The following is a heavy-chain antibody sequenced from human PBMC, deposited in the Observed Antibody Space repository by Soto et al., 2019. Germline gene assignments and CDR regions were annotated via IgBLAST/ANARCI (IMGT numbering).Heavy chain of an antibody. CDR1: GFTFNDFA. D-gene: IGHD6-13*01. J-gene: IGHJ5*02. Sequence: EVQLVESGGGLVQPGRSLRLSCAAPGFTFNDFAMHWVRQAPGKGLEWVASIDWNGANIAYAASVEGRFTISRDNVKNSLFLQMNSLRAEDTAFYFCARDSGIVAAGRFSFDPRGQGTLVTVSS. CDR2: IDWNGANI. V-gene: IGHV3-9*01. CDR3: ARDSGIVAAGRFSFDP.